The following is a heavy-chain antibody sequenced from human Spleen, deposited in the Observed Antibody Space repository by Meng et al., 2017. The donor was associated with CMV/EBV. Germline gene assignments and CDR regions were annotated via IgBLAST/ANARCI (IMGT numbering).Heavy chain of an antibody. Sequence: GESLKISCAASGFTVSSNYMSWVRQAPGKGLEWVPVIYSGGTTYYADSVKGRFTSSRDNSKNTLYLQMNSLRAEDTAVYYCAKDFHGGNLVLSDWGQGTLVTVSS. V-gene: IGHV3-66*02. J-gene: IGHJ4*02. CDR2: IYSGGTT. D-gene: IGHD4-23*01. CDR3: AKDFHGGNLVLSD. CDR1: GFTVSSNY.